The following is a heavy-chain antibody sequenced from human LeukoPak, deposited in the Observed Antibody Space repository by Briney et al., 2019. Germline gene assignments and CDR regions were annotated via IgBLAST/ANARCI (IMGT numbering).Heavy chain of an antibody. CDR1: GGSFSGYY. CDR3: ARTRWGPFDY. CDR2: INHSGST. J-gene: IGHJ4*02. D-gene: IGHD7-27*01. Sequence: PSETLSLTCAVYGGSFSGYYWSWIRQPPGKGQEWIGEINHSGSTNYNPSLKSRVTISVDTSKNQFSLKLSSVTAADTAVYYCARTRWGPFDYWGQGTLVTVSS. V-gene: IGHV4-34*01.